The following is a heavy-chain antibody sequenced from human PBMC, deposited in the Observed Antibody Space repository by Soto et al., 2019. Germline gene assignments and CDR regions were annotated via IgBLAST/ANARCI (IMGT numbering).Heavy chain of an antibody. V-gene: IGHV3-23*01. CDR1: GFTFSSYA. CDR2: ISGSGGST. Sequence: GGSLRLSCAASGFTFSSYAMSWVRQAPGKGLEWVSAISGSGGSTYYADSVKGWFTISRDNSKNTLYLQMNSLRAEDTAVYYCAKGIAVALYNWFDPWGQGTLVTVAS. J-gene: IGHJ5*02. D-gene: IGHD6-19*01. CDR3: AKGIAVALYNWFDP.